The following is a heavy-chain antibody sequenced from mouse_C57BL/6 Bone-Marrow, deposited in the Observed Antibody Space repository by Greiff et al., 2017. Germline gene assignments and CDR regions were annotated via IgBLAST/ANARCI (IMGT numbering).Heavy chain of an antibody. CDR3: AKIYYGPIDY. CDR1: GYTFTSYW. D-gene: IGHD2-1*01. CDR2: ISPGSGST. V-gene: IGHV1-55*01. J-gene: IGHJ2*01. Sequence: VQLQQPGAELVKPGASVKMSCKASGYTFTSYWITWVKQRPGQGLEWFGDISPGSGSTHYNEKFKSKANLTVDTSSSTAYMQRSSLTSEVSAVYYCAKIYYGPIDYWGQGTTLTVSS.